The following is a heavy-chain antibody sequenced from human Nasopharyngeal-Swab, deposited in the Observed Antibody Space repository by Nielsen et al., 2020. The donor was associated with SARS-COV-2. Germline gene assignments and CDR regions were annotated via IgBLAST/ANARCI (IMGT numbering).Heavy chain of an antibody. J-gene: IGHJ4*02. D-gene: IGHD1-26*01. CDR3: VRGTIVEAAGYDY. Sequence: GESLKISCAGSGFTFSSYSMNWVRQAPGKGLEWISSINWDSSYIYHADSVKGRFTISRDNAKNSLYLQMTGLRAEDTAVYYCVRGTIVEAAGYDYWGQGTLLTVSS. V-gene: IGHV3-21*01. CDR2: INWDSSYI. CDR1: GFTFSSYS.